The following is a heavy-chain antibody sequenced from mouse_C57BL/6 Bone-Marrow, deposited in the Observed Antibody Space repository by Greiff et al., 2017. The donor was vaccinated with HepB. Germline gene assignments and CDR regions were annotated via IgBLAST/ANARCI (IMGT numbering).Heavy chain of an antibody. Sequence: VQLQQSGPGLVAPSQSLSITCTVSGFSLTSYAISWVRQPPGKGLEWLGVIWTGGGTNYKSALKSRLSISKDNSKSQVFLKMNSLHTDDTARYYCARNIVVATSDAMDYWGQGTSVTVSS. V-gene: IGHV2-9-1*01. CDR3: ARNIVVATSDAMDY. CDR2: IWTGGGT. J-gene: IGHJ4*01. CDR1: GFSLTSYA. D-gene: IGHD1-1*01.